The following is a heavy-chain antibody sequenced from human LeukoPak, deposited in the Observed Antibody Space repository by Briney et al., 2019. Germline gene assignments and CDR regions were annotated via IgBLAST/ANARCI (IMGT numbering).Heavy chain of an antibody. J-gene: IGHJ4*02. CDR3: VRDFRSADY. V-gene: IGHV3-74*01. CDR2: ICPDGTGI. Sequence: PGGSLRFSCAASGFIFSFYCMHWVRQAPGKGPMWVSRICPDGTGISYADSVKARFTTSRDNAKNTVYLQMNSLREEDTAVYYCVRDFRSADYWGQGTLVIVSS. CDR1: GFIFSFYC.